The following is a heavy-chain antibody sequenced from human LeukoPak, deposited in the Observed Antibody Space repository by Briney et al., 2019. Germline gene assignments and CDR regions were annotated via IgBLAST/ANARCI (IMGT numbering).Heavy chain of an antibody. J-gene: IGHJ5*02. CDR1: GYTFTGYY. CDR3: ARDRGVDTADNWFDP. Sequence: SVKVSCKASGYTFTGYYMHWVRQAPGQGLEWMGGIIPIFGTANYAQKFQGRVTITADESTSTAYMELSSLRSEDTAVYYCARDRGVDTADNWFDPWGQGTLVTVSS. CDR2: IIPIFGTA. D-gene: IGHD5-18*01. V-gene: IGHV1-69*13.